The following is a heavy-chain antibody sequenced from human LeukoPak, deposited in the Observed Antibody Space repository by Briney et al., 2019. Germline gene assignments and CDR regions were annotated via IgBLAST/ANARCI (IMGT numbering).Heavy chain of an antibody. J-gene: IGHJ4*02. V-gene: IGHV4-30-2*01. CDR3: ARSIAAARVFDY. D-gene: IGHD6-13*01. CDR2: IYHSGST. Sequence: TPSETLSLTCTVSGGSISSGGYYWSWIRQPPGKGLEWIGYIYHSGSTYYNPSLKSRVTISVDRSKNQFSLKLGSVTAADTAVYYCARSIAAARVFDYWGQGTLVTVSS. CDR1: GGSISSGGYY.